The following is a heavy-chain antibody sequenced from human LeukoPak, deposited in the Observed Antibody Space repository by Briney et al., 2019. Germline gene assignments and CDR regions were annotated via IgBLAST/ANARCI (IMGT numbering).Heavy chain of an antibody. J-gene: IGHJ4*02. V-gene: IGHV3-74*01. CDR2: INKDGSVT. D-gene: IGHD1-26*01. CDR1: AFTFTSSW. Sequence: GGSLSLSCAASAFTFTSSWIHWVRQPPGKGQGWVSRINKDGSVTDYAESVKGRFSISRDNAKNTLYLQMNSLRGEDTAIYYCVKGRGRARVGYFDYWGQGTLVTVSS. CDR3: VKGRGRARVGYFDY.